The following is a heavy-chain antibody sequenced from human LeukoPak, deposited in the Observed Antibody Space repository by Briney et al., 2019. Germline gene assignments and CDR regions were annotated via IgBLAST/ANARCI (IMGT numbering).Heavy chain of an antibody. CDR1: GFTFSDHY. V-gene: IGHV3-69-1*02. Sequence: PGGSLRLSCAASGFTFSDHYIDWVRQAPGKGLEWVSYISSSSNVIYYTESVKGRFTISRDNAKNLVYLQLNGLRPEDTAIYYCARGDPIYDFWSGGDYWGQGSLVTVSS. D-gene: IGHD3-3*01. CDR3: ARGDPIYDFWSGGDY. J-gene: IGHJ4*02. CDR2: ISSSSNVI.